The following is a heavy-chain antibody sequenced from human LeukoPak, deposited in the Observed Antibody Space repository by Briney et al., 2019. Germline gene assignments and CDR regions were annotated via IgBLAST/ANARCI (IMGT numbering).Heavy chain of an antibody. D-gene: IGHD4-17*01. CDR1: GYTFTSYG. V-gene: IGHV1-18*01. J-gene: IGHJ6*02. Sequence: ASVKVSCKASGYTFTSYGISWVRQAPGQGLEWMGWISAYNGNTNYEQKLQGRVTMTTDTSTSTAYMELRSLRSDDTAVYYCARDENGDYCYYYYGMDVWGQGTTVTVSS. CDR2: ISAYNGNT. CDR3: ARDENGDYCYYYYGMDV.